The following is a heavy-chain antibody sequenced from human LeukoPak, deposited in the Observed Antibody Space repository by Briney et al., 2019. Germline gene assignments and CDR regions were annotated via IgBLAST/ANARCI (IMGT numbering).Heavy chain of an antibody. CDR1: GYTFTGYY. J-gene: IGHJ5*02. CDR2: INPNSGGT. Sequence: ASVKVSCKASGYTFTGYYMHWVRQAPGQGLEWMGWINPNSGGTNYAQKFQGRVTMTRDTSISTAYMELSRLRSDDTAAYYCARELPRIAAAGTRWFDPWGQGTLVTVSS. CDR3: ARELPRIAAAGTRWFDP. V-gene: IGHV1-2*02. D-gene: IGHD6-13*01.